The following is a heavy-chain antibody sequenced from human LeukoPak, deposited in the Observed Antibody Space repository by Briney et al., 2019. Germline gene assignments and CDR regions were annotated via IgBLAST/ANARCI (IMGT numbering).Heavy chain of an antibody. CDR3: ARDSTPRGYYDFWSGPTGDYYYYMDV. J-gene: IGHJ6*03. CDR2: INPSGGST. D-gene: IGHD3-3*01. Sequence: GASVKVSCTASGYTFTSYYMHWVRRAPGQGLEWMGIINPSGGSTSYAQKFQGRVTMTRDMSTSTVYMELSSLRSEDTAVYYCARDSTPRGYYDFWSGPTGDYYYYMDVWGKGTTVTVSS. CDR1: GYTFTSYY. V-gene: IGHV1-46*01.